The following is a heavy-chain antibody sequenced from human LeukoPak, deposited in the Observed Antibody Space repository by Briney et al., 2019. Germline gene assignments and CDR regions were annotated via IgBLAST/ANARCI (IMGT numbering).Heavy chain of an antibody. J-gene: IGHJ3*02. V-gene: IGHV4-59*01. CDR1: GGSISNYY. D-gene: IGHD2-21*01. Sequence: SETLSLTCTVSGGSISNYYWNCIRQPPGKGLEWIGYIYYSGSTNYNPSLRSRVTISVDTSKNQFSLKLSSVTAADTAVYYCARGLPGYSGGDDAFDIWGQGTMVTVSS. CDR2: IYYSGST. CDR3: ARGLPGYSGGDDAFDI.